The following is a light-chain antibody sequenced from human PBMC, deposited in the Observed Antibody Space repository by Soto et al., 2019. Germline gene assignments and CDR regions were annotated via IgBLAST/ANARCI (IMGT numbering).Light chain of an antibody. Sequence: QSVLTQPRSVSGSPGQSVAISCTGTSSDVGGYNYVSWYQHHPGKAPKVMIYDVSKRPSGVPDRFSGSKSGNTASLTISGFQVEDEADYYCCSYAASYTYVFGTGTKVTDL. CDR2: DVS. CDR3: CSYAASYTYV. V-gene: IGLV2-11*01. J-gene: IGLJ1*01. CDR1: SSDVGGYNY.